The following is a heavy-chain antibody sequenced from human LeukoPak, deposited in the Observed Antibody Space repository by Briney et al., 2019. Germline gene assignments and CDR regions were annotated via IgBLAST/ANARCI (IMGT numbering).Heavy chain of an antibody. CDR2: INHSGST. D-gene: IGHD3-10*01. V-gene: IGHV4-34*01. CDR3: ARENYYGSAF. Sequence: SETLSLTCAVYGGSFSGYYWSWIRQPPGKGLEWIGEINHSGSTNYNPSLKSRVTISVDTSKNQFSLKLSSVTAAGTAVYYCARENYYGSAFWGQGTLVTVSS. J-gene: IGHJ4*02. CDR1: GGSFSGYY.